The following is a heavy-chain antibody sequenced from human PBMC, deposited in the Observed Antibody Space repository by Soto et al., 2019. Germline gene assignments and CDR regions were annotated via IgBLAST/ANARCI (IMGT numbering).Heavy chain of an antibody. CDR1: GYTLTELS. CDR2: FDPEDGET. D-gene: IGHD2-2*01. J-gene: IGHJ6*02. Sequence: QVQLVQSGAEVKKPGASVKVSCKVSGYTLTELSMHWVRQAPGKGLEWMGGFDPEDGETIYAQKFQGRVTMTEDTSTDTAYMELSSLRSEDTAVYYCATHCISTRCYSDPYYYYGMDVWGQGTTVTVSS. V-gene: IGHV1-24*01. CDR3: ATHCISTRCYSDPYYYYGMDV.